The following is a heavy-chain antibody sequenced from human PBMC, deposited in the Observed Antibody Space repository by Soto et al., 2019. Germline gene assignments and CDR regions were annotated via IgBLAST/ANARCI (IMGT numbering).Heavy chain of an antibody. V-gene: IGHV3-73*02. CDR1: GFTFSGSA. CDR2: IRSKANSYAT. D-gene: IGHD3-3*01. J-gene: IGHJ3*02. CDR3: TVHDRTYYDFWSGPISRRRDAFDI. Sequence: EVQLVESGGGLVQPGGSLKLSCAASGFTFSGSAMHWVRQASGKGLEWVGRIRSKANSYATAYAASVKGRFTISRDDSKNTAYLQMNSLKTEDTAVYYCTVHDRTYYDFWSGPISRRRDAFDIWGQGTMVTVSS.